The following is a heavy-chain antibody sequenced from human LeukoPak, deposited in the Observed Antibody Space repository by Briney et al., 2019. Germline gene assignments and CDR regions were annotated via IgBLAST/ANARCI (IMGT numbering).Heavy chain of an antibody. CDR2: IYYSGST. V-gene: IGHV4-59*01. D-gene: IGHD2-2*01. CDR1: GGSISSYY. Sequence: SETLSLTCTVSGGSISSYYWSWIRQPPGKGLEWIGYIYYSGSTNYNPSLKSRVTISVDTSKNQFSLKLSSVTAADTAVYCCARVKPIVPALGTAFDIWGQGTMVTVSS. CDR3: ARVKPIVPALGTAFDI. J-gene: IGHJ3*02.